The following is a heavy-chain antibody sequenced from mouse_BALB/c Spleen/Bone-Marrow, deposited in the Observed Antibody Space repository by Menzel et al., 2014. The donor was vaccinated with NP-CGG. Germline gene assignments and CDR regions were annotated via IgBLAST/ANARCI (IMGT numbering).Heavy chain of an antibody. D-gene: IGHD1-2*01. CDR2: IDPANGNT. Sequence: EVQLQQSGAELVKPGASVKLSCTASCFNIKDTYMHWVKQRPEQGLEWIGRIDPANGNTKYDPKFQGKATITADTSSNTAYLQLSSLTSEDTAVYYCARGGTTATWYFDVWGAGTTVTVSS. CDR3: ARGGTTATWYFDV. J-gene: IGHJ1*01. V-gene: IGHV14-3*02. CDR1: CFNIKDTY.